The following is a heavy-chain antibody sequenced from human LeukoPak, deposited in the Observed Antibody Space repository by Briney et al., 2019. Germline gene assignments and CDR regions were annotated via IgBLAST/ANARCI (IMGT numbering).Heavy chain of an antibody. CDR2: ISSSSSYI. CDR3: ARGEYCSSTSCYTLDY. V-gene: IGHV3-21*01. Sequence: GGSLRLSCAASGFTLSSYSMNWVRQAPGKGLEWVSSISSSSSYIYYADSVKGRFTISRDNAKNSLHLQMNSLRAEDTAVYYCARGEYCSSTSCYTLDYWGQGTLVTVSS. CDR1: GFTLSSYS. D-gene: IGHD2-2*02. J-gene: IGHJ4*02.